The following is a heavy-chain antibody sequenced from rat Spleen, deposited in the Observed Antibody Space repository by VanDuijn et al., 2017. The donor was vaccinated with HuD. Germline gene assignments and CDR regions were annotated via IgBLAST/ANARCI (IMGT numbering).Heavy chain of an antibody. CDR2: ISHDGNSA. Sequence: EVLLVESDGGLVQPGRSLKLSCAASGFTFSDYYMAWVRQAPTKGLEWVATISHDGNSAYYRDSVKGRFTISRDNAKSTLYLQMDSLRSEDTATYYCTRGYYFDYWGQGVMVAVSS. CDR1: GFTFSDYY. V-gene: IGHV5-29*01. J-gene: IGHJ2*01. CDR3: TRGYYFDY.